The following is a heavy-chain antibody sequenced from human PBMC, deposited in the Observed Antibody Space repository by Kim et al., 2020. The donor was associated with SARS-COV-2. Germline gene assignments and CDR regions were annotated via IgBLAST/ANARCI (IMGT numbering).Heavy chain of an antibody. CDR2: LYSDGHA. Sequence: GGSLRLSCAASGFIVSDNYMSWVRQAPGKGLEWVSVLYSDGHAYYADSVEGRFTISRDNSKNTLYIQMNSLRAEDTAVYFCARDTRYYAMDVWGQGNTVT. V-gene: IGHV3-53*01. CDR3: ARDTRYYAMDV. J-gene: IGHJ6*02. CDR1: GFIVSDNY.